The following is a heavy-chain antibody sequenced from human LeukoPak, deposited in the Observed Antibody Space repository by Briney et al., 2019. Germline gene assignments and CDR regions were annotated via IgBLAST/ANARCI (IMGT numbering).Heavy chain of an antibody. V-gene: IGHV3-48*01. CDR1: GFTFSSYS. CDR2: ISSSSSTI. Sequence: PGGSLRLSCAASGFTFSSYSMSWVRQAPGKGLEWVSYISSSSSTIYYADSVKGRFTISRDNAKNSLYLQMNSLRAEDTAVYYCASRGSNDYWGQGTLVTVSS. J-gene: IGHJ4*02. CDR3: ASRGSNDY.